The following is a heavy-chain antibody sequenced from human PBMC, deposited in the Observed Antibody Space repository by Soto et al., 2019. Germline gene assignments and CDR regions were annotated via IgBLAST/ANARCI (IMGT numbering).Heavy chain of an antibody. V-gene: IGHV3-74*01. CDR2: INSDGSST. CDR1: GFTFSSYW. CDR3: ARDTVAGTKGGYYYGMDV. D-gene: IGHD6-19*01. J-gene: IGHJ6*02. Sequence: LRLSCAASGFTFSSYWMHWVRQAPGKGLVWVSRINSDGSSTSYAGSVKGRFTISRDNAKNTLYLQMNSLRAEDTAVYYCARDTVAGTKGGYYYGMDVWGQGTTVTVSS.